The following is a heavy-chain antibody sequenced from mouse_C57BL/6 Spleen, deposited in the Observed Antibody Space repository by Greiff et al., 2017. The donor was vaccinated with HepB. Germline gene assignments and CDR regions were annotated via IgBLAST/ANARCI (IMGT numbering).Heavy chain of an antibody. Sequence: QVQLQQPGAELVKPGASVKLSCKASGYTFTSYWMHWVKQRPGQGLEWIGMIHPNSGSTNYNEKSKSKATLTVDKSSSTAYMQLSSLTSEDSAVYYCARGDNYAPFAYWGQGTLVTVSA. D-gene: IGHD2-12*01. CDR3: ARGDNYAPFAY. CDR1: GYTFTSYW. J-gene: IGHJ3*01. V-gene: IGHV1-64*01. CDR2: IHPNSGST.